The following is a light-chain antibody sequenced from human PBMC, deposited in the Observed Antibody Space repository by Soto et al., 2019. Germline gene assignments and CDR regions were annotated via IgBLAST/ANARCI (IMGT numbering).Light chain of an antibody. CDR1: NSDIGGSKY. CDR3: SSYTSSGTLYV. CDR2: EVT. V-gene: IGLV2-14*01. Sequence: QSVLTQPATVSGSPGQSITLSCTGTNSDIGGSKYVSWYQQHPGKAPKLMIYEVTYRPSGVSDRFSGSKSGNTASLTVSGLQAEDEADYYCSSYTSSGTLYVFGTGTKATVL. J-gene: IGLJ1*01.